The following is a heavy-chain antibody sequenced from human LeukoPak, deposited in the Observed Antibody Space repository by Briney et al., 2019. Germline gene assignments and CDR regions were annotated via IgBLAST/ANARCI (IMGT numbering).Heavy chain of an antibody. V-gene: IGHV3-23*01. CDR2: ISGSGGST. J-gene: IGHJ4*02. CDR3: AKDTRGWLNY. Sequence: GGSLRLSCAASGFTFSSYWMHWVRQAPGKGLEWVSAISGSGGSTYYADSVKGRFTISRDNSKNTLYLQMNSLRAEDTAVYYCAKDTRGWLNYWGQGTLVTVSS. D-gene: IGHD5-12*01. CDR1: GFTFSSYW.